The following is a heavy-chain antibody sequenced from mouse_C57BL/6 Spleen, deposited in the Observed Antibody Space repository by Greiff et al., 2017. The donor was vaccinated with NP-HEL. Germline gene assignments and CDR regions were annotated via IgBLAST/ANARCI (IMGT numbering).Heavy chain of an antibody. J-gene: IGHJ3*01. CDR2: INPNNGGT. CDR3: ARGLYYYGSSG. V-gene: IGHV1-26*01. D-gene: IGHD1-1*01. Sequence: EVQLQQSGPELVKPGASVKISCKASGYTFTDYYMNWVKQSHGKSLEWIGDINPNNGGTSYNQKFKGKATLTVDKSSSTAYMELRSLTSEDSAVYYCARGLYYYGSSGWGQGTLVTVSA. CDR1: GYTFTDYY.